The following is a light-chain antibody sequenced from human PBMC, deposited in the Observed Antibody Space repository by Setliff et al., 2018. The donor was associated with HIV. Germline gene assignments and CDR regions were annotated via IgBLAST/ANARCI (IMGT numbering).Light chain of an antibody. J-gene: IGLJ1*01. CDR2: EVT. Sequence: QSALTQPASVSGSPGPSITISCTGTSSDVGNYNLVSWYQQHPGKAPKIMIYEVTNRHSGVSDRFSGSKSCNTASLTISWLQADDEADYYCCSYASYSTYVCGSGTKVT. CDR3: CSYASYSTYV. V-gene: IGLV2-23*02. CDR1: SSDVGNYNL.